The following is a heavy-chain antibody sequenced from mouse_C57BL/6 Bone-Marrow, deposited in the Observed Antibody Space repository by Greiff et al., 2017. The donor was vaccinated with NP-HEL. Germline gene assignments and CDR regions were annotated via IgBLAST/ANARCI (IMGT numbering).Heavy chain of an antibody. CDR3: ARCYYDYGGVYFDY. V-gene: IGHV1-9*01. D-gene: IGHD2-4*01. CDR1: GYTFTGYW. CDR2: ILPGSGST. J-gene: IGHJ2*01. Sequence: QVQLQQSGAELMKPGASVKLSCKATGYTFTGYWIEWVKQRPGHGLEWIGEILPGSGSTSYNEKFKGKATFTADTSSNTAYMQLSSLTTEDSAIYYCARCYYDYGGVYFDYWGQGTTLTVSS.